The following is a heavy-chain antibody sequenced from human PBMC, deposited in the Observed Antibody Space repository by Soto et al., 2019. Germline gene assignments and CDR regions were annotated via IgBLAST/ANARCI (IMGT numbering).Heavy chain of an antibody. CDR2: ISYSGST. CDR3: ARDSKSDDAFDI. Sequence: QVQLQESGPGLVKPSETLSLTCTVSGGSISTYTWNWIRQSPGKGLEWIGYISYSGSTMSNPSLKSRVPISVDRSKNQLSLNLSSVTAADTAKYYCARDSKSDDAFDIWGLGTLVTVSS. V-gene: IGHV4-59*01. J-gene: IGHJ3*02. CDR1: GGSISTYT.